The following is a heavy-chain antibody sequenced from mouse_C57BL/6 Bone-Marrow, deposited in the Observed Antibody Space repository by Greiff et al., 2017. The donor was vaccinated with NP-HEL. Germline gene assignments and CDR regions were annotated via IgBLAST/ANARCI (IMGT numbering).Heavy chain of an antibody. D-gene: IGHD1-1*01. CDR3: ARLVDYGSSAWYFDV. Sequence: EVQLQQSGPELVKPGASVKIPCKASGYTFTDYNMDWVKQSHGKSLEWIGAINPNNGGTTYNQKFKGKATLTVDKSSSTAYMELRSLTSEDTAVYYCARLVDYGSSAWYFDVWGTGTTVTVSS. CDR2: INPNNGGT. CDR1: GYTFTDYN. V-gene: IGHV1-18*01. J-gene: IGHJ1*03.